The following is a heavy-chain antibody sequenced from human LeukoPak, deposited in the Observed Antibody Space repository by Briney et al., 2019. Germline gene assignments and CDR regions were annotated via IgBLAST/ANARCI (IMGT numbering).Heavy chain of an antibody. D-gene: IGHD6-19*01. V-gene: IGHV3-53*01. CDR3: AREFRQTYSSGWSLDY. Sequence: PGGSLRLSCTVSGFTVSNNYMSWVRQAPGKGLEWVSVIYGGRNNTFYADSVKGRFTISRDNSKNTIYLQIDSLQAEDTATYYCAREFRQTYSSGWSLDYWGQGTLVTVSS. CDR2: IYGGRNNT. J-gene: IGHJ4*02. CDR1: GFTVSNNY.